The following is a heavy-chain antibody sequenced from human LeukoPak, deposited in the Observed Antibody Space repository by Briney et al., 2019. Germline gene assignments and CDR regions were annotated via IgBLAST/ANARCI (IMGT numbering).Heavy chain of an antibody. D-gene: IGHD6-13*01. Sequence: GGSLRLSRAASGFIYSSYAMRWVRQAPAKGREWVSAISGSGGSTDYADYVKGRFTISRDNSKNTLYLQMNSLRAEDKAVYYCAKSGRPSIAAAGTGVDYWGQGTLVTVSS. J-gene: IGHJ4*02. CDR3: AKSGRPSIAAAGTGVDY. V-gene: IGHV3-23*01. CDR1: GFIYSSYA. CDR2: ISGSGGST.